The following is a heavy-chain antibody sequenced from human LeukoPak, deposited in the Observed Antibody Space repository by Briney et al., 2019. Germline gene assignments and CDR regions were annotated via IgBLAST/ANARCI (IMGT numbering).Heavy chain of an antibody. V-gene: IGHV4-38-2*01. D-gene: IGHD5-24*01. CDR1: GYSISSGYY. CDR2: IYHSGST. J-gene: IGHJ3*02. Sequence: SETLSLTCAVSGYSISSGYYWGWIRQPPGKGLEWIGSIYHSGSTYYNPSLKSRVTISVDTSKNQFSLKLSSVTAADTAVYYCARRKMATNDAFDIWGQGTMVTVSS. CDR3: ARRKMATNDAFDI.